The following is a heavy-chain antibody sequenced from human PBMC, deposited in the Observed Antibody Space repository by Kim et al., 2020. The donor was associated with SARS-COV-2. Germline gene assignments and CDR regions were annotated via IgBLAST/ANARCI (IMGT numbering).Heavy chain of an antibody. D-gene: IGHD3-9*01. CDR3: ARLRYFDSPGAPHGVHTFDY. V-gene: IGHV4-39*01. J-gene: IGHJ4*02. CDR1: GGSISSSSYY. Sequence: SETLSLTCTVSGGSISSSSYYWGWIRQPPGKGLEWIGSIYYSGSTYYNPSLKSRVTISVDTSKNQFSLKLSSVTAADTAVYYCARLRYFDSPGAPHGVHTFDYWGQGTLVTVSS. CDR2: IYYSGST.